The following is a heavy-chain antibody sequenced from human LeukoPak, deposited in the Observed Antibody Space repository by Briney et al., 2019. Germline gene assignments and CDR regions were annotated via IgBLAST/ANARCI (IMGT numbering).Heavy chain of an antibody. CDR3: ARDNGDYPYYFDF. CDR2: IYHSGST. Sequence: SETLSLTCAVYGGSFSGYYWSWIRQPPGKGLEWIGYIYHSGSTYYNPSLKSRVTISVDRSKNQFSLKLSSVTAADTAVYYCARDNGDYPYYFDFWGQGTLVTVSS. D-gene: IGHD4-17*01. J-gene: IGHJ4*02. CDR1: GGSFSGYY. V-gene: IGHV4-30-2*01.